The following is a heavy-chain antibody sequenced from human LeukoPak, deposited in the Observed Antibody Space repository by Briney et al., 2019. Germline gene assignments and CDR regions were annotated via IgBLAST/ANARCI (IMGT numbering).Heavy chain of an antibody. CDR2: ISGGGANT. J-gene: IGHJ4*02. Sequence: GGSLRLSCAASGFIFSSYAMTWVRQAPGKGLEWVSSISGGGANTYHADSVKGRFTISRDNSKNTLYLQMNSLRAEDTAVYYCAPRPRIDYWGQGTLVTVSS. V-gene: IGHV3-23*01. CDR1: GFIFSSYA. CDR3: APRPRIDY.